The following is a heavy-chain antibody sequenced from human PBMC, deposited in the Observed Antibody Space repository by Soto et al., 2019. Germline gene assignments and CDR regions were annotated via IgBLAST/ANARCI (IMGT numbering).Heavy chain of an antibody. CDR3: AKGYCSGGSCYIPY. V-gene: IGHV3-30*18. Sequence: PVRSLRLSCAASGFTFSSYGMHWVRQAPGKGLEWVAVISYDGSNKYYADSVKGRFTISRDNSKNTLYLQMNSLRAEDTAVYYCAKGYCSGGSCYIPYWGQGTLVTVSS. CDR2: ISYDGSNK. J-gene: IGHJ4*02. CDR1: GFTFSSYG. D-gene: IGHD2-15*01.